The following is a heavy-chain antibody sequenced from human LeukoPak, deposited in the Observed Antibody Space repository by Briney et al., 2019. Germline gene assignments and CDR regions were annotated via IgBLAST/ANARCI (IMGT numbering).Heavy chain of an antibody. CDR2: ISYTGGET. V-gene: IGHV4-59*08. CDR1: GGSINPYY. CDR3: ARQPGGTAAFDI. D-gene: IGHD1-14*01. Sequence: PSETLSLTCTVSGGSINPYYWSWIRQPPGKGLEWIGYISYTGGETNYNPSLKSRLTISVDTSKNQFSLMLTSVTAADTAVYYCARQPGGTAAFDIWAQGTMVTVSS. J-gene: IGHJ3*02.